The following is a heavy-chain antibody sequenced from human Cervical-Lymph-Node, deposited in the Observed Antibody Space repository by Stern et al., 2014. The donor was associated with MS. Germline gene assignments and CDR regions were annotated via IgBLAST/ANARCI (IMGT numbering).Heavy chain of an antibody. CDR3: AKDISERHYYSDS. V-gene: IGHV3-9*01. J-gene: IGHJ4*02. D-gene: IGHD3-16*02. CDR1: GFTFDDCA. Sequence: EVQLVESGGGSVQPGRSLRLSCAASGFTFDDCAMHWVRQAPGKGLEWVSGISWNSNNIGYADSVSGRFTISRDNAKNSLYLQMNGLRPEDTALYYCAKDISERHYYSDSWGEGTLVTVSS. CDR2: ISWNSNNI.